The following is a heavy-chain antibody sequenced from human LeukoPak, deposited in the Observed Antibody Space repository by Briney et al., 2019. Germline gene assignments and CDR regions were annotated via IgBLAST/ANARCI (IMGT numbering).Heavy chain of an antibody. D-gene: IGHD3-16*01. Sequence: GRSLKLSCAASGFTFTSYSMSWVRQAPGKGLEWVSAMSGSGINTYYADSVKGRFTISRDNSKNTLYLQMNSLRVEDTAVYHCAKGSTIWGTEYFQHWGQGTLVTVSS. J-gene: IGHJ1*01. CDR3: AKGSTIWGTEYFQH. V-gene: IGHV3-23*01. CDR2: MSGSGINT. CDR1: GFTFTSYS.